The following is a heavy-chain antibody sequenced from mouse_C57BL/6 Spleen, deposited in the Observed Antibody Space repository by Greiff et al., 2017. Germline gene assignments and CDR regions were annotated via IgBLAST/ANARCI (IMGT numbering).Heavy chain of an antibody. J-gene: IGHJ3*01. CDR3: TTPYYSNTWFAY. V-gene: IGHV14-4*01. Sequence: VQLQQSGAELVRPWASVKLSCTSSGFNIKDAYMHWVKQRPGQGLERRGWMDPENGDNEHASKSQGRATITADTSSNTPYLQLNSLTSEDTAVYYCTTPYYSNTWFAYWGQGTLVTVSA. D-gene: IGHD2-5*01. CDR1: GFNIKDAY. CDR2: MDPENGDN.